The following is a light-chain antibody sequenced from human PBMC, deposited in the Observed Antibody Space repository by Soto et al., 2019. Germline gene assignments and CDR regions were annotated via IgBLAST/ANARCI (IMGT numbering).Light chain of an antibody. CDR1: SSDVGGYNY. Sequence: QSALTQPASVSGSPGQSIAISCTGTSSDVGGYNYVSWYQQHPGKAPKLMIYDVSSRPSGVSNRFSGSKSGNTASLTISGLQAGDEDDYYCSSYTSSTTEVFGTGTKLTVL. CDR2: DVS. J-gene: IGLJ1*01. V-gene: IGLV2-14*03. CDR3: SSYTSSTTEV.